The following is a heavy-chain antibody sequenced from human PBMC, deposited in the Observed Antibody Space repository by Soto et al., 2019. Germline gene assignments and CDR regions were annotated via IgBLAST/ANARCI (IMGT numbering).Heavy chain of an antibody. CDR1: GGSFSGYY. J-gene: IGHJ5*02. Sequence: SSETLSLTCAVYGGSFSGYYWSWIRQPPGKGLEWIGEINHSGSTNYNPSLKSRVAISVDTSKNQFSLKLSSVTAADTAVYYCASLFHCSSTSCPNWLDPWGPGTLVTVYS. D-gene: IGHD2-2*01. CDR2: INHSGST. CDR3: ASLFHCSSTSCPNWLDP. V-gene: IGHV4-34*01.